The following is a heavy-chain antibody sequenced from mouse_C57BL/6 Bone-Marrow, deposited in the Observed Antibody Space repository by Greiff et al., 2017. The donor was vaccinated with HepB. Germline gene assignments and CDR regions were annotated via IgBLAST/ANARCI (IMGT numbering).Heavy chain of an antibody. J-gene: IGHJ4*01. Sequence: VQLKQSGTVLARPGASVKMSCKTSGYTFTSYWMHWVKQRPGQGLEWIGAIYPGNSDTSYNQKFKGKAKLTAVTSASTAYMELSSLTNEDSAVYYCTKAYDYDVGYYYAMDYWGQGTSVTVSS. CDR2: IYPGNSDT. CDR1: GYTFTSYW. D-gene: IGHD2-4*01. V-gene: IGHV1-5*01. CDR3: TKAYDYDVGYYYAMDY.